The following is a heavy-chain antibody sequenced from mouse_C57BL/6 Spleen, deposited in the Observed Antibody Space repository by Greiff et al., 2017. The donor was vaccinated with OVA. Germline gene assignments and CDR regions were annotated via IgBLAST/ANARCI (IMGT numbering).Heavy chain of an antibody. J-gene: IGHJ4*01. CDR2: IYPGDGDT. D-gene: IGHD2-3*01. V-gene: IGHV1-80*01. CDR3: EREDGYYYYYAMDD. Sequence: QVQLQQSGAELVKPGASVKISCKASGYAFSSYWMNWVKQRPGKGLEWIGQIYPGDGDTNYHGKFKGKATLTAATSSRPAYMQLSSLTSEDSAVDLGEREDGYYYYYAMDDGGKGTSVTGSS. CDR1: GYAFSSYW.